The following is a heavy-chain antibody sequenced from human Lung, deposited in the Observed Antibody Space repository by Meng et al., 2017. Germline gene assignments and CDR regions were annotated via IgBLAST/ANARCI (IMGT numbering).Heavy chain of an antibody. J-gene: IGHJ4*02. V-gene: IGHV1-18*01. D-gene: IGHD6-6*01. CDR2: ISAYSGYT. Sequence: QVQLVQSGADVKKPGASMKVSCKASGYIFTCCGISWVRQAPGQGLEWLGWISAYSGYTNYAQKLQGRVTMTADTSTSTAYMELRSLSSDDTALYYCARNSSSSVVDYWGQGTLVTVSS. CDR3: ARNSSSSVVDY. CDR1: GYIFTCCG.